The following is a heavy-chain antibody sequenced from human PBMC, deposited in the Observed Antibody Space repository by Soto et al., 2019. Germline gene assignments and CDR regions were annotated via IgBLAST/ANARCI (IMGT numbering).Heavy chain of an antibody. V-gene: IGHV1-18*01. CDR2: TTGYNGNT. CDR1: GYTFVNYG. CDR3: AKSWFGNRSNCQVYSMDI. D-gene: IGHD2-8*01. J-gene: IGHJ6*02. Sequence: ASVKVSCKASGYTFVNYGISWVRQAPGQGLEWMGWTTGYNGNTNYAQKFQNRVTMTTDTSTSTVYMELRSLRSDDTAVYYCAKSWFGNRSNCQVYSMDIWGQGTTVTVS.